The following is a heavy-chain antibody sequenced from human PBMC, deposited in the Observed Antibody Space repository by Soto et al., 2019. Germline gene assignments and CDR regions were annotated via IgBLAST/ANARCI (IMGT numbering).Heavy chain of an antibody. V-gene: IGHV3-9*01. CDR3: AREYFDSIVYYYNPPLGFGVMAV. D-gene: IGHD3-22*01. Sequence: GGSLRLSCAASGFTFGDYAMHWVRQVLGKGLEWVSSISWNSGNIGYADSVKGRFTISRDNAKNSLYLQMNSLRAEDTAVYYLAREYFDSIVYYYNPPLGFGVMAVGAKGTTVPVSS. CDR2: ISWNSGNI. J-gene: IGHJ6*04. CDR1: GFTFGDYA.